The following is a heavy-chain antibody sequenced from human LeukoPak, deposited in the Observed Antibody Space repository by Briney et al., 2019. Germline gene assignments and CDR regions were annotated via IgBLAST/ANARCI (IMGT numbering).Heavy chain of an antibody. Sequence: GGSLRLSCAASGFTFSSYAMHWVRQAPGKGLEWVAVISYDGSNKYYADSVKGRFTISRDNSKNTLYLQMNSLRAEDTAVYYCARDQADDAFDIWGQGTLVTVSS. J-gene: IGHJ3*02. V-gene: IGHV3-30*04. CDR1: GFTFSSYA. CDR3: ARDQADDAFDI. D-gene: IGHD6-25*01. CDR2: ISYDGSNK.